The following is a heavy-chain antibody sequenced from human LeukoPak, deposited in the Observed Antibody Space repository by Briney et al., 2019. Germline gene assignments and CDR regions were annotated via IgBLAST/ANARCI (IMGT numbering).Heavy chain of an antibody. CDR3: AKIPYDSSGYYRTGSFDY. CDR1: GFTFSSYA. D-gene: IGHD3-22*01. Sequence: PGGSLRLSCAASGFTFSSYAMSWVRQAPGKGLEWVSAISGSGGSTYYADSVKGRFIISRDNSKNTLYLQMNSLRAEDTAVYYCAKIPYDSSGYYRTGSFDYWGQGTLVTVSS. V-gene: IGHV3-23*01. CDR2: ISGSGGST. J-gene: IGHJ4*02.